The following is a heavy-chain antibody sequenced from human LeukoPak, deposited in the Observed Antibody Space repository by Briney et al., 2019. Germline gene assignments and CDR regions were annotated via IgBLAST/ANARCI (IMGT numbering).Heavy chain of an antibody. J-gene: IGHJ6*02. CDR2: IWSSGGGK. V-gene: IGHV3-21*01. D-gene: IGHD1-1*01. Sequence: PGGSLRLSCAASGFTFSSSYMSWVRQAPGKGLEWISSIWSSGGGKSYAESVKGRFTISRDNAKNSLYLQMNSLRVEDTAVYYCAREERESGGWDVWGQGTTVTVSS. CDR3: AREERESGGWDV. CDR1: GFTFSSSY.